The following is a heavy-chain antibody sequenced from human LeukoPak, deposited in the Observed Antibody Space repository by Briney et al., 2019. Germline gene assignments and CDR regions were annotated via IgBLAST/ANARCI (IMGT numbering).Heavy chain of an antibody. V-gene: IGHV1-18*01. J-gene: IGHJ3*02. D-gene: IGHD3-16*02. CDR3: ARKSVLRGSYRPDDAFDI. Sequence: GASVKVSCKASGYTFTSYGISWVRQAPGQGLEWMGWISAYNSNTNYAQKLQGRVTMTTDTSTSTAYMELRILRSDDTAVYYCARKSVLRGSYRPDDAFDIWGQGTMVTVSS. CDR1: GYTFTSYG. CDR2: ISAYNSNT.